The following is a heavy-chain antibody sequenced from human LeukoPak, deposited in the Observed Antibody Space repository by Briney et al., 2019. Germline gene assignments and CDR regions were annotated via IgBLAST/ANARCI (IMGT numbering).Heavy chain of an antibody. CDR2: IYTSGST. V-gene: IGHV4-61*02. CDR3: ARITNYDFWSGYSDAFDI. CDR1: GGSISSGSYY. Sequence: SETLSLTCTVSGGSISSGSYYWSWIRQPAGKGLEWIGRIYTSGSTNYNPSLKSRVTISVDTSKNQFSLKLSSVTAADTAVYYCARITNYDFWSGYSDAFDIWGQGTMVTVSS. D-gene: IGHD3-3*01. J-gene: IGHJ3*02.